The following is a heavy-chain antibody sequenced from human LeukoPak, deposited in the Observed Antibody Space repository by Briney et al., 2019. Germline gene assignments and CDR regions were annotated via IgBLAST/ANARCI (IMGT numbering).Heavy chain of an antibody. Sequence: PSETLSLTCAVYAGSFSGYYWSWIRQPPGKGLEWIGDINHSGSTNYNPSLKSRVTISVDTSKNQFSLKLSSVTAADTAVYYCARDSKGYCANGVCGEDWYFDLWGRGTLVTVSS. D-gene: IGHD2-8*01. CDR1: AGSFSGYY. V-gene: IGHV4-34*01. CDR2: INHSGST. J-gene: IGHJ2*01. CDR3: ARDSKGYCANGVCGEDWYFDL.